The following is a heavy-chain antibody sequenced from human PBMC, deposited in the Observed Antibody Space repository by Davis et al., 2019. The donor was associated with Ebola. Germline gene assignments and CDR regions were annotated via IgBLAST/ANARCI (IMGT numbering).Heavy chain of an antibody. CDR3: ARDRDGSSSWYGYGFDP. CDR1: GFTFSSYS. D-gene: IGHD6-13*01. J-gene: IGHJ5*02. CDR2: ISSSSSTI. Sequence: PGGSLRLSCAASGFTFSSYSMNWVRQAPGKGLEWVSYISSSSSTIYYADSVKGRFTISRDNAKNSLYLQMNSLRDEDTALYYCARDRDGSSSWYGYGFDPWGQGTLVTVSS. V-gene: IGHV3-48*02.